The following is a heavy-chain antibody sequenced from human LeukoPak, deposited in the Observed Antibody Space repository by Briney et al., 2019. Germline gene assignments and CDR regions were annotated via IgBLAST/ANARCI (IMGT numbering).Heavy chain of an antibody. V-gene: IGHV4-38-2*02. CDR2: IYHSGST. D-gene: IGHD3-22*01. CDR1: GYSISSGYY. Sequence: SETLSLTCTVSGYSISSGYYWGWIRQPPGKGLEWIGSIYHSGSTYYNPSLKSRVTISVDTSKNQFSLKLSSVTAADTAVYYCARDNDYYDSSGYYDWGQGTLVTVSS. CDR3: ARDNDYYDSSGYYD. J-gene: IGHJ4*02.